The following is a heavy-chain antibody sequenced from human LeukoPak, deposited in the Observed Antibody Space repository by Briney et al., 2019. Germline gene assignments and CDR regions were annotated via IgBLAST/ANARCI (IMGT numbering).Heavy chain of an antibody. V-gene: IGHV4-4*07. CDR3: ARDAAVAGSDRFDY. D-gene: IGHD6-19*01. J-gene: IGHJ4*02. CDR1: GGSISSYY. Sequence: SETLSPTCTVSGGSISSYYWSWIRQPAGKGLEWIGRIYTSGSTNYNPSLKSRVTMSVDTSKNQFSLKLSSVTAADTAVYYCARDAAVAGSDRFDYWGQGTLVTVSS. CDR2: IYTSGST.